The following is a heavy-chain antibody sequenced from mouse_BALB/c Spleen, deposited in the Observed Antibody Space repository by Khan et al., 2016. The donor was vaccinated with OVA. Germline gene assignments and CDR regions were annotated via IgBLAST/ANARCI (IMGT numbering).Heavy chain of an antibody. D-gene: IGHD2-4*01. Sequence: QVQLQQPGAELVKPGASMKLSCKASGYTFTSYNMYWVKQRPGQGLEWIGGINPSNGYTNFNEKFKSKATLTVDKSSSTAYMQLSGLTSEDSAVYYCKRGGAWATMISWLAYWGQGTLVTVSA. CDR1: GYTFTSYN. V-gene: IGHV1S81*02. CDR3: KRGGAWATMISWLAY. CDR2: INPSNGYT. J-gene: IGHJ3*01.